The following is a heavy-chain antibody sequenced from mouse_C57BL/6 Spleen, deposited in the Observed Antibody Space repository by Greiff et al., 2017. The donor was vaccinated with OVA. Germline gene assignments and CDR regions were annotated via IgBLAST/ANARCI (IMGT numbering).Heavy chain of an antibody. CDR1: GFTFSDYY. D-gene: IGHD2-5*01. CDR3: TRDPSYSKEDAMDY. J-gene: IGHJ4*01. Sequence: EVMLVESGGGLVQPGGSLKLSCAASGFTFSDYYMYWVRQTPEKRLEWVAYISNGGGSTYYPDTVKGRFTISRDNAKNTLYLQMSRLKSEDTAMYYCTRDPSYSKEDAMDYWGQGTSVTVSS. V-gene: IGHV5-12*01. CDR2: ISNGGGST.